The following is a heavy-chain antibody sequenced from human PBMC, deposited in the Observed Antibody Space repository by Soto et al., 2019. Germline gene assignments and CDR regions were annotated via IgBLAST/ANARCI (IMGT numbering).Heavy chain of an antibody. D-gene: IGHD3-10*01. CDR2: IYPDDSDT. V-gene: IGHV5-51*01. CDR1: GYSFTSSW. Sequence: GESLKISCKGSGYSFTSSWIGWVRQMPGKGLEWMGIIYPDDSDTRYSPSFQGQVTISADKSITTAYLQWSSLKASDTAMYYCARTVTNSGSGSSTFDYWGQGTLVTVSS. CDR3: ARTVTNSGSGSSTFDY. J-gene: IGHJ4*02.